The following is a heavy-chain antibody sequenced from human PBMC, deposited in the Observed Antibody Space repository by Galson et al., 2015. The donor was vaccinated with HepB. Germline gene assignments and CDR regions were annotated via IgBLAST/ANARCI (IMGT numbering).Heavy chain of an antibody. Sequence: TLSLTCAVSGGSISSSHWWSWVRQPPGKGLEWIGEIYYSGSTNYNPSLKSRVSISVDKSKNQFSLKLSSVTAADTAVDYCVRGTSGVFGVVISHDAFDIWGQGKMVTVSS. D-gene: IGHD3-3*01. V-gene: IGHV4-4*02. J-gene: IGHJ3*02. CDR2: IYYSGST. CDR3: VRGTSGVFGVVISHDAFDI. CDR1: GGSISSSHW.